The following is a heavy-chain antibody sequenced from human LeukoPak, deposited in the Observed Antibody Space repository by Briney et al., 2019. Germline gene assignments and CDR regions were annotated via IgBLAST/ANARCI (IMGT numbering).Heavy chain of an antibody. Sequence: GGSLRLSCAASGFTFSDYYMSWIRQAPGKGLEWVSYISSSGSTIYYADSVKGRFTISRDNAKNSLYLQMNSLRAEDTAVYYCARVGTDSSGWYGISTYYYYGMDVWGQGTTVTVSS. D-gene: IGHD6-19*01. V-gene: IGHV3-11*01. CDR3: ARVGTDSSGWYGISTYYYYGMDV. CDR2: ISSSGSTI. CDR1: GFTFSDYY. J-gene: IGHJ6*02.